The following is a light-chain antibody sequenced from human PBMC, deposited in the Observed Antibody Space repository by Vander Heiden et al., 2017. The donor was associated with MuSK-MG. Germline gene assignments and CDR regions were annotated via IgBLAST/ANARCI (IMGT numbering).Light chain of an antibody. CDR3: MQDRQTLT. CDR2: LGS. V-gene: IGKV2-28*01. CDR1: QSLLHSNGYIY. J-gene: IGKJ4*01. Sequence: TQSPLSLPVTPRDSASISCRSSQSLLHSNGYIYLDWYLQKPGQSPQLLIYLGSNRASGVPDRGSGSGSGTDFTLKRSRVEDEEVEVYYCMQDRQTLTFGGGTKVEIK.